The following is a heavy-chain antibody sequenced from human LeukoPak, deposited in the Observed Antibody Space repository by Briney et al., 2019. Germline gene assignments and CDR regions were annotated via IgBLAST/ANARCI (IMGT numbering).Heavy chain of an antibody. CDR3: AKVPYSGFYDSSGYYYYFDY. CDR1: GFTFSKYA. J-gene: IGHJ4*02. D-gene: IGHD3-22*01. V-gene: IGHV3-23*01. Sequence: GGSLRLSCAASGFTFSKYAVSWVRQAPGKGLEWVSSISGSGDSTYYADSVKGRFTISRDNSKNTLFLQMNSLRADDTAVYYCAKVPYSGFYDSSGYYYYFDYWGQGALVTVPS. CDR2: ISGSGDST.